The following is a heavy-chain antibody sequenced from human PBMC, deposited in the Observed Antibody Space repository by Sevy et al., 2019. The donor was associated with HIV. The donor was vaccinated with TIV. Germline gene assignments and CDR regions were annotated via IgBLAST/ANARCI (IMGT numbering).Heavy chain of an antibody. V-gene: IGHV1-3*01. CDR1: GYTFTSYA. CDR3: ARSGGGTGTRIIYYYYYMDV. Sequence: ASVKVSCKASGYTFTSYAMHWVRQAPGQRLEWMGWINAGNGNTKYSQKFQGRVTITRDTSASTAYMELSSLRSEDTAVYYCARSGGGTGTRIIYYYYYMDVWGKGTTVTVSS. D-gene: IGHD1-1*01. J-gene: IGHJ6*03. CDR2: INAGNGNT.